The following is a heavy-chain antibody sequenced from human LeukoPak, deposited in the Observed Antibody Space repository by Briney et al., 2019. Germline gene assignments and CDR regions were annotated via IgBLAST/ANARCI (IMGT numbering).Heavy chain of an antibody. D-gene: IGHD5-18*01. J-gene: IGHJ4*02. V-gene: IGHV3-23*01. CDR1: GCTFSSYA. Sequence: PGGSLRLSCAASGCTFSSYAMSWVRQAPGKGLEWVSAISGSGGSTYYADSVKGRFTISRDNSKNTLYLQMNSLRAEATAVYYCAVDTAMRYHYWGQGTLVTVSS. CDR2: ISGSGGST. CDR3: AVDTAMRYHY.